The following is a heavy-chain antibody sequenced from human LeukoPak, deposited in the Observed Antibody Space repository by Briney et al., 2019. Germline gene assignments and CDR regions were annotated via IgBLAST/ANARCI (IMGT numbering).Heavy chain of an antibody. Sequence: GGSLRLSCAASGFTFSSYSMNWVRQAPGKGLEWVSYISSSSSTIYYADSVKGRFTISRDNAKNSLYLQMHSLRAEDTAVYYCARGSPDYDFWSGYRPLDDAFDIWGQGTMVTVSS. CDR3: ARGSPDYDFWSGYRPLDDAFDI. CDR1: GFTFSSYS. V-gene: IGHV3-48*01. D-gene: IGHD3-3*01. CDR2: ISSSSSTI. J-gene: IGHJ3*02.